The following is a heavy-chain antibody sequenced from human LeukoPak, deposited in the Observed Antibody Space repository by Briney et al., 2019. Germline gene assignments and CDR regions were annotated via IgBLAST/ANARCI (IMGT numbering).Heavy chain of an antibody. Sequence: SQTLSLTCAISGDSVSSNSAAWNWIRQSLSRGLEWLGRTYYRSKWYNDYAVSVKSRVTINPDTSKNQLSLQLNSVTPEDTAVYYCAREGLWFGELSTLDPWGQGTLVTVSS. J-gene: IGHJ5*02. CDR3: AREGLWFGELSTLDP. CDR2: TYYRSKWYN. D-gene: IGHD3-10*01. CDR1: GDSVSSNSAA. V-gene: IGHV6-1*01.